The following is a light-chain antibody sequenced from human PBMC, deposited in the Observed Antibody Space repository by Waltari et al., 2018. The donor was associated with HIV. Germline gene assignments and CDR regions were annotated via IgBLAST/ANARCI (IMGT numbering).Light chain of an antibody. J-gene: IGLJ3*02. CDR1: TSNIGSNF. V-gene: IGLV1-47*01. CDR2: RNS. CDR3: AAWDDSLSGRWV. Sequence: QSVLTQPPSASGTPGQRVTISCSGSTSNIGSNFVYWYQPLPGMAPKLLIYRNSQRPSGVPDRFSGSKSGTSASLAISGLRSEDEADYYCAAWDDSLSGRWVFGGGTKVTVL.